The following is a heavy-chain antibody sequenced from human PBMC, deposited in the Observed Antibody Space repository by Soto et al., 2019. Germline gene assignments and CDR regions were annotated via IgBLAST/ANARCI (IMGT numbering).Heavy chain of an antibody. CDR2: IRKDGSQA. Sequence: DVQLTESGGGLVQPGGSLRLSCGASGFSFGSDWMAWVRQAPGKGMEWVANIRKDGSQAHYADSVRGRFIVSRDNAKDSLYLQRNSLRLEDTAVYYCTRDANYLDDRAYYDVFDIWGQGTMVTVSS. J-gene: IGHJ3*02. V-gene: IGHV3-7*04. CDR1: GFSFGSDW. CDR3: TRDANYLDDRAYYDVFDI. D-gene: IGHD3-16*01.